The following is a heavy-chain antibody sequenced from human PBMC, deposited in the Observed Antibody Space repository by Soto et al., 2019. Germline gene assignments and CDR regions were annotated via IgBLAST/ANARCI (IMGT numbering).Heavy chain of an antibody. J-gene: IGHJ5*02. CDR1: GGFISSGGYY. D-gene: IGHD5-12*01. V-gene: IGHV4-31*03. CDR2: IYYSGST. CDR3: ARAGDGYNHNWFDP. Sequence: QVQLQESGPGLVKPSQTLSLTCTVSGGFISSGGYYWSWIRQHPGKGLEWIGYIYYSGSTYYNPSLKSRVTISVDTSKNQFSLKLSSVTAADTAVYYCARAGDGYNHNWFDPWGQGTLVTVSS.